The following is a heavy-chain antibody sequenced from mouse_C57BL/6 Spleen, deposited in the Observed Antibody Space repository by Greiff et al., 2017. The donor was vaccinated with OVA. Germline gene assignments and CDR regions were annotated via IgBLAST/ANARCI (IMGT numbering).Heavy chain of an antibody. CDR2: IDPSDSYT. CDR3: APVAYAMDY. J-gene: IGHJ4*01. Sequence: QVQLQQPGAELVKPGASVKLSCKASGYTFTSYWMQWVKQRPGQGLEWIGEIDPSDSYTNYNQKFKGKATLTVDTSSSTAYMQLRSLTSEDSAVYYCAPVAYAMDYWGQGTSVTVSS. V-gene: IGHV1-50*01. CDR1: GYTFTSYW. D-gene: IGHD1-1*01.